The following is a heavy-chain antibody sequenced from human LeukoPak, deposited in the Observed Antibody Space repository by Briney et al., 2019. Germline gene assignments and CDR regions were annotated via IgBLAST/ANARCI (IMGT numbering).Heavy chain of an antibody. J-gene: IGHJ4*02. V-gene: IGHV4-34*01. CDR2: INHSGST. Sequence: PSETLSLTCAVYGGSFSGYYWSWIRQPPGKGLEWMGEINHSGSTNYNPSLKSRVTISVDTSKNQFSLKLSSVTAADTAVYYCASSIKAAVLDYWGQGTVVSVPS. CDR3: ASSIKAAVLDY. D-gene: IGHD6-13*01. CDR1: GGSFSGYY.